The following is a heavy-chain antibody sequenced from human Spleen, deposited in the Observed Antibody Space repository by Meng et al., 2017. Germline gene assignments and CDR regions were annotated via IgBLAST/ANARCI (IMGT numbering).Heavy chain of an antibody. CDR1: GYTFPDYW. CDR3: ARAWPYYDRSGMRIRLFDY. J-gene: IGHJ4*02. Sequence: ASVKVSCKASGYTFPDYWLHWVRRAPGQGLEWMGRINPKSGDTHYAQKFQARVTMTGDTSISTAYMELSGLRSDDTAMYYCARAWPYYDRSGMRIRLFDYWGQGTLVTVSS. CDR2: INPKSGDT. D-gene: IGHD3-22*01. V-gene: IGHV1-2*06.